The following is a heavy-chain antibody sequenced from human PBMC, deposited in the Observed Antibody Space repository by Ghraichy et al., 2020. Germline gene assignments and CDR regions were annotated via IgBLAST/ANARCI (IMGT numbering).Heavy chain of an antibody. CDR3: GRGGYLYGSNPVDH. V-gene: IGHV3-7*04. Sequence: GGSLRLSCAASGFTFNNYYMTWVRQAPGKGLEWVANIKQDGSERYYVDSVKGRFTISRDNAKNSVYLQMSSLRAEDTAVYFCGRGGYLYGSNPVDHWGQGTQVTVSS. CDR2: IKQDGSER. CDR1: GFTFNNYY. D-gene: IGHD5-18*01. J-gene: IGHJ4*02.